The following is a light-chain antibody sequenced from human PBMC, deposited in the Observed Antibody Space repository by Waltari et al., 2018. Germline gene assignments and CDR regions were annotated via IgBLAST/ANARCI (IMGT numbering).Light chain of an antibody. Sequence: DIVMTQSPLSLAVTPGEPASISCTSSQSLLHSNIYNYLAWYLQKPGQSPQLLIYLGSSRASGVPDRFTGSGSGTDFTLKISRVEAEDVGVYYCMQALQTPFTFGGGTKVEIK. CDR1: QSLLHSNIYNY. CDR3: MQALQTPFT. J-gene: IGKJ4*01. CDR2: LGS. V-gene: IGKV2-28*01.